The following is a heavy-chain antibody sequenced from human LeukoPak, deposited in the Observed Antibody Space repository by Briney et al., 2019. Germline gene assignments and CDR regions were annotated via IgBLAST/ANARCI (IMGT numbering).Heavy chain of an antibody. D-gene: IGHD6-19*01. CDR3: AREYSSGWYLAFDI. CDR1: GFTFSSYA. CDR2: ISWNSGSI. V-gene: IGHV3-9*01. J-gene: IGHJ3*02. Sequence: PGGSLRLSCAASGFTFSSYAMHWVRQAPGKGLQWVSGISWNSGSIGYADSVKGRFTISRDNAKKSLYLQMNSLRAEDTAVYYCAREYSSGWYLAFDIWGQGTMVTVSS.